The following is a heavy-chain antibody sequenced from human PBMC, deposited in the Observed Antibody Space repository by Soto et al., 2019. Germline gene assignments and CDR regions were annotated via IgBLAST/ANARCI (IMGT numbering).Heavy chain of an antibody. CDR1: GGSISSGGYY. V-gene: IGHV4-31*03. CDR3: ARGPYDYGDFQAFDY. J-gene: IGHJ4*02. D-gene: IGHD4-17*01. Sequence: QVQLQESGPGLVKPSQTLSLTCTVSGGSISSGGYYWSWIRQHPGKGLEWIGYIYYSGSTYYNPSLKSRVTISVDTSQNQFSLKLSSVTAADTAVYYCARGPYDYGDFQAFDYWGQGTLVTVSS. CDR2: IYYSGST.